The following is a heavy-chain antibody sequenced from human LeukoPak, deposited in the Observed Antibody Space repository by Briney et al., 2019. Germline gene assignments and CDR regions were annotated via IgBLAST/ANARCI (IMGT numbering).Heavy chain of an antibody. D-gene: IGHD4-11*01. CDR2: ISAYNGNT. V-gene: IGHV1-18*01. Sequence: GASVTVSCTASGYTFTSYGISWVRQAPGQGLEWMGWISAYNGNTNYAQKLQGRVTMTTDTSTSTAYMELRSLRSDDTAVYYCARSYSNYGGPLDYYYYMDVWGKGTTVTVSS. CDR1: GYTFTSYG. J-gene: IGHJ6*03. CDR3: ARSYSNYGGPLDYYYYMDV.